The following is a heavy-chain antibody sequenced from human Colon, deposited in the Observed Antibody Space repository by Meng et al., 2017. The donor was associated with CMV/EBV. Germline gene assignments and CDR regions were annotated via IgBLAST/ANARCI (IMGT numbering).Heavy chain of an antibody. J-gene: IGHJ4*02. D-gene: IGHD3-3*02. V-gene: IGHV4-39*07. CDR3: AKDGRIFGVVSFDY. CDR1: GVSISTTNYC. Sequence: SETLSLTCSVSGVSISTTNYCWGWIRQPPGKGLEWIGSICYTGLTYYNPSLKSRVTISADTSKNQLSLRLSSVTAADTAVYYCAKDGRIFGVVSFDYWGQGPLVPFSS. CDR2: ICYTGLT.